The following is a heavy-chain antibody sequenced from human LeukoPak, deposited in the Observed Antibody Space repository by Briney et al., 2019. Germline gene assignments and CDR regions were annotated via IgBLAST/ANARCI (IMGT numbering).Heavy chain of an antibody. CDR3: ARGMVRGLPYYFDY. Sequence: GGSLRLSCAASGFTFRDYYMSWIRQAPGKGLEWVSYISSSGSTIYYADSVKGRFTISRDNAKNSLYLQMNSLRAEDTAVYYCARGMVRGLPYYFDYWGQGTLVTVSS. CDR2: ISSSGSTI. V-gene: IGHV3-11*04. D-gene: IGHD3-10*01. CDR1: GFTFRDYY. J-gene: IGHJ4*02.